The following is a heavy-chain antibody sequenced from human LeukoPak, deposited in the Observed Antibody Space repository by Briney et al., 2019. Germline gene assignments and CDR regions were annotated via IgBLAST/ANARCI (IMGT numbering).Heavy chain of an antibody. J-gene: IGHJ4*02. CDR3: AKDSKSWIPLWLDY. D-gene: IGHD5-18*01. CDR1: GFTFSSYA. CDR2: ISGSGGST. Sequence: GGSLRLSCAASGFTFSSYAMSWVRQAPGKGLEWVSGISGSGGSTYYADSVKGRFTISRDNFKNTLYLQMNSLRAEDTAVYYCAKDSKSWIPLWLDYWGQGTLVTVSS. V-gene: IGHV3-23*01.